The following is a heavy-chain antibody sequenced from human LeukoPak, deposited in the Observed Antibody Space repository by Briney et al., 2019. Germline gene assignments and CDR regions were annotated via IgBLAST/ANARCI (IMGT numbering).Heavy chain of an antibody. V-gene: IGHV1-2*02. CDR2: INPNIRCT. CDR1: GYTFTGYY. Sequence: ASVNVSCKASGYTFTGYYIHWVRQAPGPRLEWMGWINPNIRCTNYAQKFQGRVTMTRDTSISTAYMELSRLRSDDTAVYYCARDGSVTDTAMVIFDYWGQGTLVTVSS. D-gene: IGHD5-18*01. CDR3: ARDGSVTDTAMVIFDY. J-gene: IGHJ4*02.